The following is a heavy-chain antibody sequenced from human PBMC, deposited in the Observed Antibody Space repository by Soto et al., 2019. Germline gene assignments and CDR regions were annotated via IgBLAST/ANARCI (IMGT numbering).Heavy chain of an antibody. V-gene: IGHV4-59*01. J-gene: IGHJ3*02. Sequence: SETLSLTCTVAGGSIGSYYWSWVGQRPGKGLEWIGYIYYSGSTNYNPSLKSRVTISVDTSKNQFSLKLSSVTAADTAVYYCSRRSGSVFYICGQGTMVTVSS. D-gene: IGHD3-10*01. CDR3: SRRSGSVFYI. CDR1: GGSIGSYY. CDR2: IYYSGST.